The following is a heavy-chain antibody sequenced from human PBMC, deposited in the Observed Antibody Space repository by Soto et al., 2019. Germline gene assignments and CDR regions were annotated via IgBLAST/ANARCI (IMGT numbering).Heavy chain of an antibody. J-gene: IGHJ6*02. D-gene: IGHD6-13*01. Sequence: QVQLVESGGGVVQPGRSLRLSCAASGFTFSSYAMHWVRQAPGKGLEWVAVISYDGSNKYYADSVKGRFTISRDNSKNTLYLQMNSLRAEDTAVYYCARKGSHSSSWYSPSGYYYYGMDVWGQGTTVTVSS. CDR2: ISYDGSNK. CDR3: ARKGSHSSSWYSPSGYYYYGMDV. CDR1: GFTFSSYA. V-gene: IGHV3-30-3*01.